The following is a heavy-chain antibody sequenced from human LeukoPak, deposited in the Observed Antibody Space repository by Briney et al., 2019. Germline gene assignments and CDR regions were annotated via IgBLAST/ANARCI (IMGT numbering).Heavy chain of an antibody. D-gene: IGHD1-26*01. V-gene: IGHV3-15*01. CDR3: GWDDKSVFDY. CDR1: GFTFKNAW. Sequence: GGSLRLSCAASGFTFKNAWMGWVRQAPGKGPEWVGRIRSKRDGGTTDYVAPVKGRFTISRDDSKNTLYLQMNSLKTEDTAVYCCGWDDKSVFDYWGQGTLVTVSS. J-gene: IGHJ4*02. CDR2: IRSKRDGGTT.